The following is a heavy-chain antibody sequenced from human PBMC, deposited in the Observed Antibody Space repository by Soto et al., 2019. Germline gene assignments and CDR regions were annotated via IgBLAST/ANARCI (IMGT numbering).Heavy chain of an antibody. V-gene: IGHV3-33*08. J-gene: IGHJ4*02. Sequence: GGSMRLSCSASGSTFSSYGMHWVRQAPGKGLEWVAVIWYDGSNKYYADSVKGRFTISRDNSKNTLYLQMNSLRAEDTAVYYCAKNSGLLVRVDYWGQGTLVTVSS. CDR2: IWYDGSNK. D-gene: IGHD6-13*01. CDR3: AKNSGLLVRVDY. CDR1: GSTFSSYG.